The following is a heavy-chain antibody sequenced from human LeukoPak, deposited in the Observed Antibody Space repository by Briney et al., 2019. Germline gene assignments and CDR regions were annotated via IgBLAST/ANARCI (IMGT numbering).Heavy chain of an antibody. D-gene: IGHD3-3*01. Sequence: GGSLRLSCVASGFTFSSYGMHWVRQAPGKGLEWVAVIWYDGSNKYYADSVKGRFTISRDNSKNTLYLQMNSLRAEDTAVYYCARDGLWSGYYPLLNWGQGTLVTVSS. CDR2: IWYDGSNK. J-gene: IGHJ4*02. CDR3: ARDGLWSGYYPLLN. CDR1: GFTFSSYG. V-gene: IGHV3-33*01.